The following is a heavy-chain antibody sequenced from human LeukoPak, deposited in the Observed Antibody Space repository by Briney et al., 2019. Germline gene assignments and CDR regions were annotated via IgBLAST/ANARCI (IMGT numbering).Heavy chain of an antibody. CDR1: GGSISSYY. Sequence: SETLSLTCTVSGGSISSYYWSWIRQPPGKGLEWIGYIYYSGSTNYNPSLKSRVTISVDTSKNQFSLKLSSVTAADTAVYYCAGAFRTVTRAPLWSYWGQGTLVTVSS. D-gene: IGHD4-17*01. CDR3: AGAFRTVTRAPLWSY. CDR2: IYYSGST. J-gene: IGHJ4*02. V-gene: IGHV4-59*01.